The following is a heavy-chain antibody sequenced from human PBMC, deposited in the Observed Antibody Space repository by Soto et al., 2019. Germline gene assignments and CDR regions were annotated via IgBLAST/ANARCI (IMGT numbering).Heavy chain of an antibody. CDR3: AKDRDIAAADYYFDS. J-gene: IGHJ4*02. V-gene: IGHV3-30*18. Sequence: GGSLRLSCAASGFTFSSYGIHWVRQAPGKGLEWVAVISYNGNNKYYADSVKGRFTISRDNSKNTLYLQMNSLRGEDTAVYYCAKDRDIAAADYYFDSWGQGTLVTVSS. D-gene: IGHD6-13*01. CDR2: ISYNGNNK. CDR1: GFTFSSYG.